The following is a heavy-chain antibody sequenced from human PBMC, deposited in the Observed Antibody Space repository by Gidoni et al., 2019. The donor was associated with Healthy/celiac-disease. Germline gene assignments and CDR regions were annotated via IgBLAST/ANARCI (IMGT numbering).Heavy chain of an antibody. D-gene: IGHD3-16*02. CDR1: GGSISSYY. CDR2: IYYSGST. J-gene: IGHJ4*02. CDR3: ARVDLGYDYVWGSYRHYYFDY. Sequence: QVQLQESGPGLVKPSETLSLTCTVSGGSISSYYWSWIRQPPGKGLEWIGYIYYSGSTNYNPSLKSRVTISVDTSKNQFSLKLSSVTAADTAVYYCARVDLGYDYVWGSYRHYYFDYWGQGTLVTVSS. V-gene: IGHV4-59*01.